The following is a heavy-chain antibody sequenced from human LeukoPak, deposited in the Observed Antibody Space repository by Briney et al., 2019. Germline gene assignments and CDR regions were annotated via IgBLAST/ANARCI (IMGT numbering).Heavy chain of an antibody. V-gene: IGHV3-7*01. CDR2: TKKGGSEK. J-gene: IGHJ4*02. Sequence: GGSLXLSCGASGFTFSTYWMSWVRQAPGKGLEWVANTKKGGSEKYYVDSVKGRFTISRDNAKNSLYLQMNSLRVEDTAVYYCVREGYFVFDFWGQGALVTVSS. CDR1: GFTFSTYW. D-gene: IGHD2-21*01. CDR3: VREGYFVFDF.